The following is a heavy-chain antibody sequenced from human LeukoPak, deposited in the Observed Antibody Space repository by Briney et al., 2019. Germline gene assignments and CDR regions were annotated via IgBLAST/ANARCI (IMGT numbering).Heavy chain of an antibody. CDR2: VYHTGTT. CDR1: GGSISSSDYF. D-gene: IGHD3-3*01. J-gene: IGHJ4*02. CDR3: ATGPIFGVIYFDY. Sequence: SETLSLTCSVSGGSISSSDYFWGWIRQPPGKGLEWIASVYHTGTTYSNPSLKSRVTISVDTSKNRFSLRLNSVTAADTAVYYCATGPIFGVIYFDYWGQGTLLTVSS. V-gene: IGHV4-39*01.